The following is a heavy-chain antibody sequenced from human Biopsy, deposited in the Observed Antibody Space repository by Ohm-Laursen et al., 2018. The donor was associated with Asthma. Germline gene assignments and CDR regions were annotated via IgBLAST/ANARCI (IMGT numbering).Heavy chain of an antibody. V-gene: IGHV1-69*13. CDR1: GGTFNTYV. Sequence: SVKVSCKSLGGTFNTYVIGWVQQAPGQGLEWMGGINSVFGTTTYPQKFQDRVTITADGSTSTVYMELSSLRSEDTAVYYCARKAGSCISRTCYSLDFWGQGTLVTVSS. D-gene: IGHD2-2*01. CDR3: ARKAGSCISRTCYSLDF. CDR2: INSVFGTT. J-gene: IGHJ4*02.